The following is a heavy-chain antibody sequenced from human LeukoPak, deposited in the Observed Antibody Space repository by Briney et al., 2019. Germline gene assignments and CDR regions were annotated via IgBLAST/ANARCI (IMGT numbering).Heavy chain of an antibody. V-gene: IGHV1-2*04. D-gene: IGHD3-3*01. Sequence: ASVTVSCTASGYTFTGYYMHWVRQAPGQGLEWMGRINPNSGGTNYAQKFQGWVTMTRDTSISTAYMELSRLRSDDTAVYYCARAELRFLEWLLHFDYWGQGTLVTVSS. CDR1: GYTFTGYY. J-gene: IGHJ4*02. CDR2: INPNSGGT. CDR3: ARAELRFLEWLLHFDY.